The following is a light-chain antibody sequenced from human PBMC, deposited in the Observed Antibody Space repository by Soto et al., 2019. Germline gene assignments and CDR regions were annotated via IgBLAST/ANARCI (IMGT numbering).Light chain of an antibody. V-gene: IGKV3-15*01. CDR3: QEHTNWPPVT. CDR2: GAS. J-gene: IGKJ2*01. CDR1: ETVGGN. Sequence: EIVMTQSPAPLSVSPGARVTLSCRASETVGGNLAWYQHKPGQAPRLLIYGASTRATGVPPRFSGSGSGTYFILRISSLQSEDFAIYYCQEHTNWPPVTFGQGTKLEIK.